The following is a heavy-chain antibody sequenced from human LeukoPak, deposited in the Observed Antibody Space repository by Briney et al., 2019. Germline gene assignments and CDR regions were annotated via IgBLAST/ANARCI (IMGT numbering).Heavy chain of an antibody. V-gene: IGHV4-30-2*01. CDR2: IYHSGST. D-gene: IGHD2-15*01. Sequence: PSETLSLTCAVSGGSISSGGYSWSWIRQPPGKGLEWIGYIYHSGSTYYNPSLKSRVTISVDRSKNQFSLKLSSVTAADTAVYYCARQGGPPRGYFDYWGQGTLVTVSS. J-gene: IGHJ4*02. CDR3: ARQGGPPRGYFDY. CDR1: GGSISSGGYS.